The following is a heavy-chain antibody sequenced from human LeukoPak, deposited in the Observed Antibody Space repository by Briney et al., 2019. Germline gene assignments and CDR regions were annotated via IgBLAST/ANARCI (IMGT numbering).Heavy chain of an antibody. CDR3: ARAGGVYSDAFDI. D-gene: IGHD3-3*01. CDR1: GGSISWYY. V-gene: IGHV4-59*01. CDR2: IYYSGST. Sequence: SETLSLTCTVSGGSISWYYWSLIRQPPWTGLEWIGYIYYSGSTNYNPSLKSRVTISVDTSKNQFSLKLSSVTAADTAVYCCARAGGVYSDAFDIWGRGTMVTVSS. J-gene: IGHJ3*02.